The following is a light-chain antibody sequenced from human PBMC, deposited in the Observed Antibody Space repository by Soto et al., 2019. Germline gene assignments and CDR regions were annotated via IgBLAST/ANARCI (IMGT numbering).Light chain of an antibody. Sequence: QSALTQPPSASGSPGQSVTISCTGTSSDVGGYNYVSWYQQSPGKAPKLMIYEVSKRPSGVPDRFSGSKSGNTASLTVSGLQAEDEADYYSSSYAGSYVIFGGGTKLTVL. CDR1: SSDVGGYNY. CDR3: SSYAGSYVI. J-gene: IGLJ2*01. V-gene: IGLV2-8*01. CDR2: EVS.